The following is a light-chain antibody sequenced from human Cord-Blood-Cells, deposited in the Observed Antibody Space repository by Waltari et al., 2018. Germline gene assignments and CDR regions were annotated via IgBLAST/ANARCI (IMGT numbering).Light chain of an antibody. CDR3: CSYAGSSTWV. Sequence: QSALTQPASVSGSPGQSITISCTGTSSDVGSYNLVSWDQQHPGKAPELMIYEGSKQPAGVANRFSGSKSGNTASLTISGLQAEDEADYYCCSYAGSSTWVFGGGTKLTGL. CDR2: EGS. CDR1: SSDVGSYNL. V-gene: IGLV2-23*01. J-gene: IGLJ3*02.